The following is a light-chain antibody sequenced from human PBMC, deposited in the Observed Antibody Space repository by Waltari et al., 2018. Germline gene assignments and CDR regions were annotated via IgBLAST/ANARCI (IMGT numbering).Light chain of an antibody. V-gene: IGLV2-23*02. CDR1: SSDVGDYNY. Sequence: QSALTQPASVSGSPGQSITISCTGTSSDVGDYNYVSWYQQHPGKAPKLMIYDVSKRPSGVSNRFSGSKSGNTASLPISGLQAEDEGDYYCCSYAGSSTFGFGGGTKLTVL. CDR2: DVS. J-gene: IGLJ2*01. CDR3: CSYAGSSTFG.